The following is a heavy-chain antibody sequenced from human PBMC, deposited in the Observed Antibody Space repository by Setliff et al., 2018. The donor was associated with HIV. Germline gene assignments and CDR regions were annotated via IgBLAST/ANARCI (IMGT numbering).Heavy chain of an antibody. V-gene: IGHV4-34*01. CDR2: VNHRGST. CDR1: GGSFSGHY. CDR3: ARDPHYFDTSGHYSWFYFDY. J-gene: IGHJ4*02. Sequence: NPSETLSLTCAVYGGSFSGHYWSWIRQPPGKGMEWIGEVNHRGSTNYNPSLKSRVTISVDRSKNQFSLKMTSVTAADTAVYFCARDPHYFDTSGHYSWFYFDYWGQGTQVTVSS. D-gene: IGHD3-22*01.